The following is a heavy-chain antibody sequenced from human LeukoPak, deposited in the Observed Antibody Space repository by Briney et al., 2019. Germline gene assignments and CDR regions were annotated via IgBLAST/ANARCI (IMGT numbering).Heavy chain of an antibody. V-gene: IGHV1-24*01. CDR3: ARGAGVGIVGVINYYYYMDV. CDR2: FDPEDGET. J-gene: IGHJ6*03. D-gene: IGHD1-26*01. CDR1: GYTLTELS. Sequence: ASVKVSCKVSGYTLTELSMHWVRQAPGKGLEWMGGFDPEDGETIYAQKFQGRVTMTRDTSISTAYMELSRLRSDDTAVYYCARGAGVGIVGVINYYYYMDVWGKGTTVTVSS.